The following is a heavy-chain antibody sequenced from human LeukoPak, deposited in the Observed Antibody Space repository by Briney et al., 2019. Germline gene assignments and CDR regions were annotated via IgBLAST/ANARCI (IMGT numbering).Heavy chain of an antibody. CDR1: GGTFSSYA. V-gene: IGHV1-69*13. CDR3: ARGFFGYCSGGSCYPGAEYFQH. CDR2: ITPIFGKA. D-gene: IGHD2-15*01. Sequence: ASVKVSCKASGGTFSSYAISWVRQAPGQGLEWMGGITPIFGKANYAQKFQGRVTITADESTSTAYMELSSLRSEDTAVYYCARGFFGYCSGGSCYPGAEYFQHWGQGTLVTVSS. J-gene: IGHJ1*01.